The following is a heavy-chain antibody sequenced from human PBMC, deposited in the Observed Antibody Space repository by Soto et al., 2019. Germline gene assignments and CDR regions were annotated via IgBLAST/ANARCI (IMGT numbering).Heavy chain of an antibody. CDR2: ISAYNGNT. J-gene: IGHJ6*02. Sequence: QVQLVQSGAEVKKPGASVKVSCKASGYTFTSYGISWVRQAPGQGLEWMGWISAYNGNTNYAQKLQGRVTMTTDTSTSTAYMELRSLRSDDTAVYYCARGSYYHFWSGYPTLYYYGMDVWGQGTTVTVSS. CDR3: ARGSYYHFWSGYPTLYYYGMDV. CDR1: GYTFTSYG. V-gene: IGHV1-18*01. D-gene: IGHD3-3*01.